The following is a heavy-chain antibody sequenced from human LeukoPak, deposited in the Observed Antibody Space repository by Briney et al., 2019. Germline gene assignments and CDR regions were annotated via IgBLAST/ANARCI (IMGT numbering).Heavy chain of an antibody. J-gene: IGHJ4*02. D-gene: IGHD6-13*01. CDR3: ARDRGGGAAAGEGSFDY. V-gene: IGHV1-69*05. Sequence: ASVKVSCKASGGTFSSYAISWVRQAPGQGLEWMGGIIPIFGTANYAQKFQGRVTITTDESTSTAYMELSSLRSEDTAVYYCARDRGGGAAAGEGSFDYWGQGTLVTVSS. CDR1: GGTFSSYA. CDR2: IIPIFGTA.